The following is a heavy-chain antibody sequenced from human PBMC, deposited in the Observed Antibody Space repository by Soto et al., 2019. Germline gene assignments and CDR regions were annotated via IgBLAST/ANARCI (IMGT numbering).Heavy chain of an antibody. CDR1: GGTFSSYT. D-gene: IGHD2-2*01. V-gene: IGHV1-69*04. J-gene: IGHJ5*02. CDR3: AREIVVVPAARHRWFDP. CDR2: IIPILGIA. Sequence: ASVKVSCKASGGTFSSYTISWVRQAPGQGLEWMGRIIPILGIANYAQKFQGRVTITADKSTSTAYMELSSLRSEDTAVYYCAREIVVVPAARHRWFDPWGQGTLVTVSS.